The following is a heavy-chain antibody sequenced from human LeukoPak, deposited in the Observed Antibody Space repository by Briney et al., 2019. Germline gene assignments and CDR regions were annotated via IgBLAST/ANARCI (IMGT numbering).Heavy chain of an antibody. CDR3: AKVAAYYYRSGSYGY. V-gene: IGHV3-23*01. J-gene: IGHJ4*02. CDR1: GITLSNYG. CDR2: ISDSGGRT. Sequence: AGGSLRLSCAVSGITLSNYGMSWVRQAPGKGLEWVAGISDSGGRTNYADSVKGRFTISRDNSKNTLFLQMNSLRAEDTAVYYCAKVAAYYYRSGSYGYWGQGTLVTVSS. D-gene: IGHD3-10*01.